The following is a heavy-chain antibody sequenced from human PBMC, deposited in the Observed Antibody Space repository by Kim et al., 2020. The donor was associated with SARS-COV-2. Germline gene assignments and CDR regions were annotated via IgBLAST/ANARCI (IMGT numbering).Heavy chain of an antibody. Sequence: SETLSLTCAVYGGSFSGYYWSWIRQPPGKGLEWIGEINHSGSTNYNPSLKSRVTISVDTSKNQFSLKLSSVTAADTAVYYCARMDGLLIDYWGQGTLVTVSS. D-gene: IGHD5-18*01. CDR3: ARMDGLLIDY. CDR2: INHSGST. V-gene: IGHV4-34*01. CDR1: GGSFSGYY. J-gene: IGHJ4*02.